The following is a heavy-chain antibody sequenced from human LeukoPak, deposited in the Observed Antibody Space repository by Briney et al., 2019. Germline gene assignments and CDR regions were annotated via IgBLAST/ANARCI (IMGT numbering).Heavy chain of an antibody. J-gene: IGHJ4*02. CDR1: GFTSSSYW. D-gene: IGHD6-19*01. Sequence: PGGSLRLSCAASGFTSSSYWMHWVRQAPGKGLVWVSRINSDGSTTNYADSVKGRFTISRDNAKNTLYLQMNSLRAEDTAVYYCARGWLGFDYWGQGTLVTVSS. V-gene: IGHV3-74*01. CDR2: INSDGSTT. CDR3: ARGWLGFDY.